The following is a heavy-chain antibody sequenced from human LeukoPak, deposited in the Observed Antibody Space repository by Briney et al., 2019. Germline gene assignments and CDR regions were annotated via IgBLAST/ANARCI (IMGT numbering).Heavy chain of an antibody. D-gene: IGHD3-3*01. Sequence: GGSLRLSCAVSGFTFSSYAMHWVRQAPGKGLEWVAVISYDGSNKYYADSVKGRFTISRDNSKNTLYLQMNSLRAEDAAVYYCARDILRDYDFWSGYDYWGQGTLVTVSS. V-gene: IGHV3-30*04. J-gene: IGHJ4*02. CDR2: ISYDGSNK. CDR3: ARDILRDYDFWSGYDY. CDR1: GFTFSSYA.